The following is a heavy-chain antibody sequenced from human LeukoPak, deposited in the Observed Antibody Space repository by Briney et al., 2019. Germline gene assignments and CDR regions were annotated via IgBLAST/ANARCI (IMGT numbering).Heavy chain of an antibody. J-gene: IGHJ4*02. CDR2: ISYDGSNK. CDR1: GFTFSSYG. D-gene: IGHD2-15*01. Sequence: PGGSLRLSCAASGFTFSSYGMHWVRQAPGKGLEWVAVISYDGSNKYYADSAKGRFTISRDNSKNTLYLQMNSLRAEDTAVYYCAKGGSCSYWGQGTLVTVSS. CDR3: AKGGSCSY. V-gene: IGHV3-30*18.